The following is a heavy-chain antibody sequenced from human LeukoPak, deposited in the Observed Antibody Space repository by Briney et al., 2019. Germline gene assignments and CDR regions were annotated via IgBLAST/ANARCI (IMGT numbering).Heavy chain of an antibody. CDR3: AREGSSSWYVGEDYYYYAMDV. CDR2: IIPILGIA. J-gene: IGHJ6*02. D-gene: IGHD6-13*01. CDR1: GGTFSSYA. Sequence: VASVKVSCKASGGTFSSYAISWVRQAPGQGLEWMGRIIPILGIANYAQKFQGRVTITADKSTSTAYMELSSLRAEDTAVYYCAREGSSSWYVGEDYYYYAMDVWGQGTTVTVSS. V-gene: IGHV1-69*04.